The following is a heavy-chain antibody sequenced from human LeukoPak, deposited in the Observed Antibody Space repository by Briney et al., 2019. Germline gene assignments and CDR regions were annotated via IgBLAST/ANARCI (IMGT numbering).Heavy chain of an antibody. V-gene: IGHV3-33*01. CDR2: IWSDGSNK. Sequence: GRSLRLSCAASGFTFSTYGMHWVRQAPGKGLEWVAVIWSDGSNKYYADSVKGRFTISRDNSTNTLYLQMNSLRAEDTAVYYCASRSIAVAGYSFDYWGQGTLVTVSS. J-gene: IGHJ4*02. CDR3: ASRSIAVAGYSFDY. CDR1: GFTFSTYG. D-gene: IGHD6-19*01.